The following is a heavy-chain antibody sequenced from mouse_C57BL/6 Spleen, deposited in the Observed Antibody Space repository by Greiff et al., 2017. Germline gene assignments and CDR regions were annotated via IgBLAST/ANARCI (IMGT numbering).Heavy chain of an antibody. V-gene: IGHV7-3*01. J-gene: IGHJ1*03. CDR1: GFTFTDYY. CDR2: IRNKANGYTT. Sequence: EVMLVESGGGLVQPGGSLSLSCAASGFTFTDYYMSWVRQPPGKALEWLGFIRNKANGYTTEYSASVKGRFTISRDNSQSILYLQMNALRAEDSSTYYCAKIYGWLLPWYIDVWGTGTTVTVSS. CDR3: AKIYGWLLPWYIDV. D-gene: IGHD2-3*01.